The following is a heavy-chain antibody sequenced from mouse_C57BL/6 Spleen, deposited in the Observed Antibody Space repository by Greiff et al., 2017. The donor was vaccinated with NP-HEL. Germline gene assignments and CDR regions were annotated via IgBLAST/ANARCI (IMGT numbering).Heavy chain of an antibody. J-gene: IGHJ2*01. CDR1: GYTFTDYY. Sequence: EVQLQQSGPELVKPGASVKISCKASGYTFTDYYMNWVKQSHGKSLEWIGDINPNNGGTSYNQKFKGKATLTVDKSSSTAYMELRSLTSEDSAVYYCAREGLYYGSDYWGQGTTLTVSS. CDR2: INPNNGGT. V-gene: IGHV1-26*01. D-gene: IGHD1-1*01. CDR3: AREGLYYGSDY.